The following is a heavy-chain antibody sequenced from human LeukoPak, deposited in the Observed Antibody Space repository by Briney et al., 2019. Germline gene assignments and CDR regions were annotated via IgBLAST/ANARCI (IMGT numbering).Heavy chain of an antibody. Sequence: GGSLRLSCAASGFTFSSYSMSWVRQAPGKGLEWVSYIDTSSSTIYYADSVKGRFTVSRDNAKNSLYLQMKSLRAEDTTVYYCARDMGYSGSWPGYFDYWGQEVLVTVSS. V-gene: IGHV3-48*04. J-gene: IGHJ4*02. CDR1: GFTFSSYS. D-gene: IGHD1-26*01. CDR2: IDTSSSTI. CDR3: ARDMGYSGSWPGYFDY.